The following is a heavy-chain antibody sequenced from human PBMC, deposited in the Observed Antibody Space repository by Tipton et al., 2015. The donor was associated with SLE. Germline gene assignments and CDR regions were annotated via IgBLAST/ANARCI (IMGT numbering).Heavy chain of an antibody. Sequence: GLVKPSETLSLICTVPGFSISTGFYWGWIRQPAGKGLEWIGRIYTGGYTKYNPSFENRVTVDASKDQFSLKLSSVTAADTAVYYCVICSPAGCAYFDYWGQGRLVTVSS. J-gene: IGHJ4*02. CDR3: VICSPAGCAYFDY. CDR1: GFSISTGFY. V-gene: IGHV4-4*07. CDR2: IYTGGYT. D-gene: IGHD2-15*01.